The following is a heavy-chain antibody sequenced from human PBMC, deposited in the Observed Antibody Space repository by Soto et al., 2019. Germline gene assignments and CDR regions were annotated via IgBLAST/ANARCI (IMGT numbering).Heavy chain of an antibody. V-gene: IGHV1-18*01. J-gene: IGHJ4*02. CDR3: ARAPGYYDSSGYRVLDC. Sequence: QVQLVQSGAEVKKPGASVKVSCKASGYTFTSYGISWVRQAPGQGLEWMGWISAYNGNTNYAQKLQGRVTMTTDTSTSTADMELRCLRSDGTAVYYCARAPGYYDSSGYRVLDCWGQGTLVTVCS. CDR1: GYTFTSYG. CDR2: ISAYNGNT. D-gene: IGHD3-22*01.